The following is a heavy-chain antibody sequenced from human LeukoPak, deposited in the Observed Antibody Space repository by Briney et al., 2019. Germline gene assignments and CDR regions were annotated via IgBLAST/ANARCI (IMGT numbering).Heavy chain of an antibody. CDR1: GGSISSYY. D-gene: IGHD3-22*01. CDR3: AREYYYDSSGYYYRAGMDV. J-gene: IGHJ6*02. CDR2: IYYSGST. Sequence: PSETLSLTCTVSGGSISSYYWSWIRQPPWKGLEWIGYIYYSGSTNYNPSLKSRVTIPVDTSKNQFSLKLSSVTAADTVVYYCAREYYYDSSGYYYRAGMDVWGQGTTVTVSS. V-gene: IGHV4-59*01.